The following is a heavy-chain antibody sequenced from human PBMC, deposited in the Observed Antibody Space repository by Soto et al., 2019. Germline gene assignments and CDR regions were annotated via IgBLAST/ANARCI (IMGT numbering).Heavy chain of an antibody. CDR1: GGPMNNYY. J-gene: IGHJ6*02. D-gene: IGHD4-17*01. CDR2: MGYNGFT. V-gene: IGHV4-59*08. Sequence: QVQLQESGPGLVKPSETLSLTCTISGGPMNNYYCSWFRQPRGQGLEWIGYMGYNGFTRYNPSLRXXGXFSLDTAKNQCSLTLSSVTAADTALSFCARQGVGELPGPVDVWGQGITVTVSS. CDR3: ARQGVGELPGPVDV.